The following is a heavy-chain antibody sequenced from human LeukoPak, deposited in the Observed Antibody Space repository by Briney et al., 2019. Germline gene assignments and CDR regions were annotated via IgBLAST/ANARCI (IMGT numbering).Heavy chain of an antibody. D-gene: IGHD1-26*01. Sequence: SETLSLTCTVSGGSISSGDYYWSWIRQPPGKGLEWIGYIYYSGSTYYNPSLKSRVTISVDTSKNQFSLKLTSVTAADTAVYYCAAGNGGSYYFDYWGQGTLVTVSS. CDR3: AAGNGGSYYFDY. J-gene: IGHJ4*02. CDR1: GGSISSGDYY. V-gene: IGHV4-30-4*02. CDR2: IYYSGST.